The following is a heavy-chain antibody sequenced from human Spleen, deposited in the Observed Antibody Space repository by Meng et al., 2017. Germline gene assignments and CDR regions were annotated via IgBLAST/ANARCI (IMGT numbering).Heavy chain of an antibody. J-gene: IGHJ4*02. CDR3: ARDSWYYGLRSHVDY. Sequence: ASVKVSCKASGYTFTGYFMYWVRQAPGQGLEWMGRINPNSGDTNYAHKFQGRVTMTRDTSINTAYMELNRLTSDDTAVYYCARDSWYYGLRSHVDYWGQGTLVTVSS. CDR1: GYTFTGYF. D-gene: IGHD3-10*01. CDR2: INPNSGDT. V-gene: IGHV1-2*06.